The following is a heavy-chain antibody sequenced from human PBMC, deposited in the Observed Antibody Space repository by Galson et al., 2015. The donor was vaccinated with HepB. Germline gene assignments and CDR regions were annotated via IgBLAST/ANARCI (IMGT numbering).Heavy chain of an antibody. CDR3: ATELYCSSTSCYNGHY. D-gene: IGHD2-2*02. Sequence: SVKVSCKVSGYTLTELSMHWVRQAPGKGLEWMGGFDPEDGETIYAQKFQGRVTMTEDTSTDTAYMELSSLRSEDTAVYYCATELYCSSTSCYNGHYWGQGTLVTVSS. J-gene: IGHJ4*02. CDR2: FDPEDGET. CDR1: GYTLTELS. V-gene: IGHV1-24*01.